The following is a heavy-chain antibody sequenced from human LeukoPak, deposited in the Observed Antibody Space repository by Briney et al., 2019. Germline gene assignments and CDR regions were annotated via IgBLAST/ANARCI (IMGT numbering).Heavy chain of an antibody. Sequence: SQTLSLTCTVSGGSISSGGYYWSWIRQHPGKGLEWIGYIYYSGSTYYNPSLKSRVTISVDTSKNQFSLKLSSVTAADTAVYYCARGTLGYCSSTSCYTTPWFDPWGQGTLATVSS. J-gene: IGHJ5*02. CDR2: IYYSGST. D-gene: IGHD2-2*02. V-gene: IGHV4-31*03. CDR3: ARGTLGYCSSTSCYTTPWFDP. CDR1: GGSISSGGYY.